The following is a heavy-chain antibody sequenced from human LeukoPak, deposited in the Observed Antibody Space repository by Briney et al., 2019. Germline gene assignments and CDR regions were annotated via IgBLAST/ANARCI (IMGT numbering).Heavy chain of an antibody. CDR1: GFTLSNVW. D-gene: IGHD7-27*01. Sequence: GGSLRLSCATSGFTLSNVWMSWVLQAPGKGLESVGNIRGDGSVKFYLDSVKGRFTISRDNAKNSLYLQMNSLRAEDTAVYYCARAWGSADYWGQGTLVTVSS. CDR2: IRGDGSVK. J-gene: IGHJ4*02. CDR3: ARAWGSADY. V-gene: IGHV3-7*03.